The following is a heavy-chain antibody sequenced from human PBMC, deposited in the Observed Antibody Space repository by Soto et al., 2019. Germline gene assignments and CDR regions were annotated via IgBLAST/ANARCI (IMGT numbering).Heavy chain of an antibody. J-gene: IGHJ2*01. D-gene: IGHD4-17*01. CDR2: IYYSGST. CDR3: ARRRMATVTPLFRYFDL. V-gene: IGHV4-59*08. Sequence: QVQLQESGPGLVKPSETLSLTCTVSGGSISSYYWSWIRQPPGKGLEWIGYIYYSGSTNYNPSLKSRVTISVDTSKNQFSLKLSSVTAADTAVYYWARRRMATVTPLFRYFDLWGRGTLVTVSS. CDR1: GGSISSYY.